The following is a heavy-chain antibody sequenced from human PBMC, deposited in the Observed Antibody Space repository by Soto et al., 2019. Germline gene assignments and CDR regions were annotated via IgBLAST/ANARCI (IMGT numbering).Heavy chain of an antibody. V-gene: IGHV3-15*01. CDR1: GFTFADAW. Sequence: EMQLVESGGGLVKPGWSLRLSCAASGFTFADAWMSWVRQAPGRGLEWVGRIKREADGGTTDYAAPVKGRTTISRDDSKNTLYLQMNSLKTEDTAVYYCTTGLSNGYYNFDYWGQGTPVTVSS. J-gene: IGHJ4*02. CDR2: IKREADGGTT. CDR3: TTGLSNGYYNFDY. D-gene: IGHD3-22*01.